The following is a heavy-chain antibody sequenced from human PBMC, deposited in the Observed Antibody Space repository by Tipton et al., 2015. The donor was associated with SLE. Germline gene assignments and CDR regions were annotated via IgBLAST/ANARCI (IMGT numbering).Heavy chain of an antibody. D-gene: IGHD3-22*01. CDR2: IYYSGST. J-gene: IGHJ4*02. V-gene: IGHV4-59*01. CDR3: ARLDYYDSRGNYFDY. CDR1: GGSISSYY. Sequence: TLSLTCTVSGGSISSYYWSWIRQPPGKGLEWIGYIYYSGSTNYNPSLKSRVTISVDTSKNQFSQKLSSVTAADTAVYYCARLDYYDSRGNYFDYWGQGTLVTVSS.